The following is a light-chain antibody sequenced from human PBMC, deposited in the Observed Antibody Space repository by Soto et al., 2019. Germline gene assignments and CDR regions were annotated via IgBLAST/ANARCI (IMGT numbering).Light chain of an antibody. V-gene: IGLV1-44*01. CDR3: AAWDDSLNAWA. CDR1: SSNIGRNT. J-gene: IGLJ3*02. CDR2: RSD. Sequence: QSVLTQPPSASGTPGQRVTISCSGSSSNIGRNTVKWYRQLPGTAPKLLIGRSDQRPSGVPDRFSGSQSGTSASLAISGLQSEDEADYICAAWDDSLNAWAFGGGTKVTVL.